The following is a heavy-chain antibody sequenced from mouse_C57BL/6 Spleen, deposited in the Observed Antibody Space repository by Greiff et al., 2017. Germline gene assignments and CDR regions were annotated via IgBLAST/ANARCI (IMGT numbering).Heavy chain of an antibody. Sequence: EVKLEESGGGLVQPGGSLKLSCAASGFTFSDYYMYWVRQTPEKRLEWVAYISNGGGSTYYPDTVKGRFTISGDTAKNTLYLQMSRLKSEDTAMYYCARQTDYGSSYWDFEVWGTGTTVTVSS. D-gene: IGHD1-1*01. V-gene: IGHV5-12*01. CDR3: ARQTDYGSSYWDFEV. CDR1: GFTFSDYY. J-gene: IGHJ1*03. CDR2: ISNGGGST.